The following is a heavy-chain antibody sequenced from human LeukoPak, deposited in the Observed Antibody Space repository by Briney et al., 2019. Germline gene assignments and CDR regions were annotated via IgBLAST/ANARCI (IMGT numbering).Heavy chain of an antibody. V-gene: IGHV3-30*18. CDR2: ISYDGLNK. CDR1: GFTFSNYG. J-gene: IGHJ4*02. CDR3: AKGVRSGYDRLDC. D-gene: IGHD5-12*01. Sequence: GGSLRLSCAASGFTFSNYGIHWVRQAPGKGLEWVAVISYDGLNKNHADSVKGRFTISRDNSRNTLSLQMNSLRVEDTAVYYCAKGVRSGYDRLDCWGQGALVTVSS.